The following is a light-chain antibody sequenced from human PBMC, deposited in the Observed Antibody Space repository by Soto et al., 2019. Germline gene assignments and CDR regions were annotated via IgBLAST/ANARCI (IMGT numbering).Light chain of an antibody. CDR3: SSYAVTSLV. J-gene: IGLJ1*01. Sequence: QSALTQPPSASGSPGQSVTISCTGTSSDVGGYNFVSWYQQHPGKAPKLMIYEVSKRPSGVPDRFSGSKSGNTASLTVSGLQAEDEADYYCSSYAVTSLVFGTGTKLTVL. V-gene: IGLV2-8*01. CDR1: SSDVGGYNF. CDR2: EVS.